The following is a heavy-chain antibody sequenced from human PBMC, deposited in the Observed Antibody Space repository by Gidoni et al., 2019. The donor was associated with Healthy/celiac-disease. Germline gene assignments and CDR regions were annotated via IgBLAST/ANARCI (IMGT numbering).Heavy chain of an antibody. CDR2: VSAYNGNT. CDR1: GYPFTSYG. J-gene: IGHJ4*02. V-gene: IGHV1-18*01. D-gene: IGHD5-12*01. CDR3: ARDEDIVAHHFDY. Sequence: QALLVQSGAEVKKPGASVKLSCKGSGYPFTSYGIRWVRQAPGQGLEWMGWVSAYNGNTNYAQKLQGRVTMTTVTSTSTAYMELRSLGSDDTAVYYCARDEDIVAHHFDYWGQGTLVTVSS.